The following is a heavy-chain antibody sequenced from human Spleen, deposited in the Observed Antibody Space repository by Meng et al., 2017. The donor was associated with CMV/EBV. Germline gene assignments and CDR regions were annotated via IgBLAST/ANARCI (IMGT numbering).Heavy chain of an antibody. J-gene: IGHJ4*02. CDR3: AREVTMILR. Sequence: GESLKISCAASGFTFSDYYMSWIRQAPGKGLEWLAFIRYDGSDKYYADSVKGRFTISRDNSKNTLYLQMNSLRPEDTAVYYCAREVTMILRWGQGTLVTVSS. CDR1: GFTFSDYY. CDR2: IRYDGSDK. V-gene: IGHV3-30*02. D-gene: IGHD3-22*01.